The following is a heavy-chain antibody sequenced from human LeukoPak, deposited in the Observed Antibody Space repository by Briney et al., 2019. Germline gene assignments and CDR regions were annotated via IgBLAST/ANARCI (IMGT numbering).Heavy chain of an antibody. Sequence: GRSLRLSCAASGFTFDDYAMHWVRQAPGKGLEWVSGISWNSGSIGYADSVKGRFTISRDNAKNSLYLQMNSLRAEDTALYYCAKSGLSGSYYYYGTDVWGQGTTVTVSS. CDR1: GFTFDDYA. V-gene: IGHV3-9*01. D-gene: IGHD2-2*01. J-gene: IGHJ6*02. CDR3: AKSGLSGSYYYYGTDV. CDR2: ISWNSGSI.